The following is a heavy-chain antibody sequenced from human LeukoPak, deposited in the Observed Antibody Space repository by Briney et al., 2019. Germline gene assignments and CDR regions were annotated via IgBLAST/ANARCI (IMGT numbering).Heavy chain of an antibody. D-gene: IGHD2-21*02. CDR1: GFTFNSYW. Sequence: GGSLRLSCAASGFTFNSYWMNWVRQAPGKGLEWVANIKRDGSEKYYVDSVKGRFTISRDNAKNSLDLQMNSLRVEDTAVYYCARVCDEGWFDPWGQGTLVTVSS. V-gene: IGHV3-7*03. J-gene: IGHJ5*02. CDR2: IKRDGSEK. CDR3: ARVCDEGWFDP.